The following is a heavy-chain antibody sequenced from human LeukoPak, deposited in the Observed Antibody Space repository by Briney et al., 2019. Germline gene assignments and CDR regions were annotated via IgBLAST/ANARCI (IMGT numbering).Heavy chain of an antibody. D-gene: IGHD2-2*02. CDR1: GFTFSSYG. Sequence: GRSLRLSCAASGFTFSSYGMHWVRQAPGKGLEWVSSISSSGTYIYSADSVKGRFTISRDNAKNSLYLQMNSLRAEDTAVYYCARRYCSSTSCYSFDYWGQGTLVTVSS. CDR3: ARRYCSSTSCYSFDY. V-gene: IGHV3-21*01. J-gene: IGHJ4*02. CDR2: ISSSGTYI.